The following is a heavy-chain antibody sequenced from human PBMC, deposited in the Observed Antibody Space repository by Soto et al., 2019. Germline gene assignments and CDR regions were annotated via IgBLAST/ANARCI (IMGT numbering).Heavy chain of an antibody. CDR1: GFTFSSFA. Sequence: VGSLRLSCVASGFTFSSFAMHWVRQAPGKGLEWVAVISYDDGNKKYYADSVKGRFTISRDNSKSTLYLHMNSLRAEDTAVYYCARDKRDPYGDYVDYWGQGSLVTVSS. CDR2: ISYDDGNKK. CDR3: ARDKRDPYGDYVDY. D-gene: IGHD4-17*01. J-gene: IGHJ4*02. V-gene: IGHV3-30-3*01.